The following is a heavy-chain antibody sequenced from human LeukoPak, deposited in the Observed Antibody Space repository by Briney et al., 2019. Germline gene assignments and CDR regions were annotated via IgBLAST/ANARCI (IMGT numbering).Heavy chain of an antibody. Sequence: GGSQRLSCAASGFTFSSYNMNWVRQAPGKGLEWVSYISSSSSTIYYADSVKGRFTISRDNAKNSLYLQMNSLRDEDTAVYYCARDITMVRGIIGYYYGMDVWGQGTMVTVSS. V-gene: IGHV3-48*02. CDR2: ISSSSSTI. J-gene: IGHJ6*02. CDR1: GFTFSSYN. CDR3: ARDITMVRGIIGYYYGMDV. D-gene: IGHD3-10*01.